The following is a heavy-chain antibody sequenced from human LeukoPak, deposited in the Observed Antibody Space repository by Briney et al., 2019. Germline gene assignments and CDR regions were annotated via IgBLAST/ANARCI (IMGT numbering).Heavy chain of an antibody. D-gene: IGHD2-15*01. J-gene: IGHJ4*02. CDR1: GYSFGNYG. V-gene: IGHV1-18*01. CDR2: ISVHDGHT. Sequence: ASVKVSCKPSGYSFGNYGVTWERQAPGQGLEWMGWISVHDGHTNYAEKFQDRVTMTADTSTNTAYMELTSLRSDDTAVYYCARYGCNSLACYEDYWGQGTLVTVPS. CDR3: ARYGCNSLACYEDY.